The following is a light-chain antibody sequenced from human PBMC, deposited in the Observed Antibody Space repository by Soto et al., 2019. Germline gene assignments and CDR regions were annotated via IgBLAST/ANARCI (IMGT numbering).Light chain of an antibody. CDR3: QQSYNTPQT. Sequence: DIQMTQSPSSLSASVGDRVTINFRTSQPISNYLNWYQQKPGKAPSLLIYTASSLQTGVPSRFSGSGSGTHFTLTISSLQPEDFATYYCQQSYNTPQTFGQGTKVDIK. V-gene: IGKV1-39*01. J-gene: IGKJ1*01. CDR1: QPISNY. CDR2: TAS.